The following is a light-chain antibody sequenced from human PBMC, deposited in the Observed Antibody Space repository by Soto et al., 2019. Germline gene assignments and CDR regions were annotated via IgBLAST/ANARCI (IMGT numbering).Light chain of an antibody. V-gene: IGKV3-11*01. J-gene: IGKJ1*01. CDR3: QPRSNWPQT. CDR1: QSVSSF. Sequence: EIVLTQSPATLSMSPGERATLSCRASQSVSSFLVWYQQKPGQAPRLLIYDASNRATGIPARFSGSGSGTDFTLTISSLEAEDFAVYYCQPRSNWPQTFGQGTKVEIK. CDR2: DAS.